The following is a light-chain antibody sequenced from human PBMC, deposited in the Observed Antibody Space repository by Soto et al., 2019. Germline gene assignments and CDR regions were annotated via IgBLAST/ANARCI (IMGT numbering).Light chain of an antibody. Sequence: EIVMAQSRATLSVSPGDRATLSCRASQSVSSSQLAWYQQRPGQAPRLLIYGASTRATGIADRFSGSGSGTDFTLTISRLEPEDFAVYYCQQYGSSGVTFGPGTKVDI. J-gene: IGKJ3*01. V-gene: IGKV3-20*01. CDR2: GAS. CDR3: QQYGSSGVT. CDR1: QSVSSSQ.